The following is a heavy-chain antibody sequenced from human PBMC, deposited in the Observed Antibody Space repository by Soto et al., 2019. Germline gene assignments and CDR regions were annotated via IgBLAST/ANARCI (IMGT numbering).Heavy chain of an antibody. J-gene: IGHJ6*02. V-gene: IGHV3-13*01. CDR1: GFTFSSYD. D-gene: IGHD4-17*01. Sequence: EVQLVESGGGLVQPGGSLRLSCAASGFTFSSYDMHWVRQATGKGLEWVSAIGTAGDTYYPGSVKGRFTISRENAKNSLYLQMNSLRAEDTAVYYCARIYGDYRPNVHYGMDVWGQGTTVTVSS. CDR2: IGTAGDT. CDR3: ARIYGDYRPNVHYGMDV.